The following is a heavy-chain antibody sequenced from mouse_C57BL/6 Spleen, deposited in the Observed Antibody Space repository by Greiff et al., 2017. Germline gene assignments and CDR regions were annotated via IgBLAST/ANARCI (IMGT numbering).Heavy chain of an antibody. CDR1: GYSFTSYY. CDR3: ARGPYYYGSADFDY. D-gene: IGHD1-1*01. V-gene: IGHV1-66*01. Sequence: QVQLQQSGPELVKPGASVKISCKASGYSFTSYYIHWVKQRPGQGLEWIGWIYPGSGNTKYNEKFKGKATLTADTSSSTAYMQLSSLTSEYSAVYYCARGPYYYGSADFDYWGQGTTLTVSS. J-gene: IGHJ2*01. CDR2: IYPGSGNT.